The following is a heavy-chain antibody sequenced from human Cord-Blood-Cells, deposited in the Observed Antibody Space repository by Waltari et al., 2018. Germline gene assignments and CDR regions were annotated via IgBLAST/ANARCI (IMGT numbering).Heavy chain of an antibody. J-gene: IGHJ4*02. D-gene: IGHD3-10*01. CDR3: AIGVSGGSRSYYNY. CDR1: GGSFSGYY. Sequence: QVQLQQWGAGLLKPSETLSLTCAVYGGSFSGYYWSWIRQPPGKGLEWIREINHSGSTNYNPSLKSRVTISVDTSKNQFSLKLSSVTAADTAVYYCAIGVSGGSRSYYNYWGQGTLVTVSS. CDR2: INHSGST. V-gene: IGHV4-34*01.